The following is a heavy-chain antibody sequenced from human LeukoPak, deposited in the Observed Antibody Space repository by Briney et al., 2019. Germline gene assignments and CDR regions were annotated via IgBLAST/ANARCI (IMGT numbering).Heavy chain of an antibody. CDR2: INAGNGNT. CDR3: ARVDLLTGYYFFDY. D-gene: IGHD3-9*01. V-gene: IGHV1-3*01. CDR1: GYTFISYA. J-gene: IGHJ4*02. Sequence: ASVKVSCKASGYTFISYAMHWVRQAPGQRLEWMGWINAGNGNTKYSQELQGRVTMTTDTSTSTAYMELRSLGSDETAVYYCARVDLLTGYYFFDYWGQGTLVTVSS.